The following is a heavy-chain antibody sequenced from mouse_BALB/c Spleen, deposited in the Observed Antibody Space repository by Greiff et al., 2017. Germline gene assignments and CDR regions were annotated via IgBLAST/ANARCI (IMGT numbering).Heavy chain of an antibody. CDR3: ARITTVGAMDY. J-gene: IGHJ4*01. CDR2: INSNGGST. Sequence: EVHLVESGGGLVQPGGSLKLSCAASGFTFSSYGMSWVRQTPDKRLELVATINSNGGSTYYPDSVKGRFTISRDNAKNTLYLQMSSLKSEDTAMYYCARITTVGAMDYWGQGTSVTVSS. D-gene: IGHD1-1*01. V-gene: IGHV5-6-3*01. CDR1: GFTFSSYG.